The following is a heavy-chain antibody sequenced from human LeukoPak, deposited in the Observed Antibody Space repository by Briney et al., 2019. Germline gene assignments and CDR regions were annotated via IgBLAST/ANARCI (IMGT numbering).Heavy chain of an antibody. D-gene: IGHD5-12*01. J-gene: IGHJ4*02. CDR2: IYYSGST. CDR1: GGSISSSSYY. CDR3: ARGLVATKRFDY. V-gene: IGHV4-39*07. Sequence: PPETLSLTCTVSGGSISSSSYYWGWIRQPPGKGLEWIGSIYYSGSTYYNPSLKSRVTISVDTSKSQFSLKLSSVTAADTAVYYCARGLVATKRFDYWGQGTLVTVSS.